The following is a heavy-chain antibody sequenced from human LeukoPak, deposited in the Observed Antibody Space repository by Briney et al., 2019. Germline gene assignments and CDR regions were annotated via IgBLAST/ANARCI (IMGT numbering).Heavy chain of an antibody. CDR3: ASKSRLDY. V-gene: IGHV3-48*04. Sequence: QAGGSLRLSCVASGLTFSSYIMNWVRQAPGKGLEWISYISSSSTTVYYADSVKGRFAISRDNAKNSLYLQMNILRAEDTAVYYCASKSRLDYWGQGTLVTVSS. CDR1: GLTFSSYI. CDR2: ISSSSTTV. J-gene: IGHJ4*02.